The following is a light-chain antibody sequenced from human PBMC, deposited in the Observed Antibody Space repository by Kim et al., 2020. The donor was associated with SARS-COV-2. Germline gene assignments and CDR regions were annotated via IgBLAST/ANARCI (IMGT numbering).Light chain of an antibody. CDR1: QRVRNN. J-gene: IGKJ4*01. CDR3: QQYDSWPLT. Sequence: VSPGERATLSCRASQRVRNNVAWYQQKPGQAPRLLIHAASSRATNIPARFSGSGSGTDFALTITNVQSEDFAIYICQQYDSWPLTLGEGTKVDIK. V-gene: IGKV3-15*01. CDR2: AAS.